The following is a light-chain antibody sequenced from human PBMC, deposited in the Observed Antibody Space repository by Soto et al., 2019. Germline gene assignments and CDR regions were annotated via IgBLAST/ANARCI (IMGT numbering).Light chain of an antibody. J-gene: IGKJ2*01. V-gene: IGKV4-1*01. CDR2: LAS. Sequence: DIVMTQSPDSLAVSLGERATINCKSSYSLLYSSNNKNYLAWYQQKPGQPPKLLIYLASTRESGVPDRFSGSGSGTDFTLTISSLQAEDVAIYYCQQYYGTLYTFGQGTKLEIK. CDR3: QQYYGTLYT. CDR1: YSLLYSSNNKNY.